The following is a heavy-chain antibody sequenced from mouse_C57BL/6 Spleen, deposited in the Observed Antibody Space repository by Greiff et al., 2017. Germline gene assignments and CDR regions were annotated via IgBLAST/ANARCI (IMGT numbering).Heavy chain of an antibody. CDR1: GFTFSDFY. CDR2: SRNKANDYTT. J-gene: IGHJ1*03. Sequence: EVHLVESGGGLVQSGRSLRLSCATSGFTFSDFYMEWVRQAPGKGLEWIAASRNKANDYTTEYSASVKGRFIVSRDTSQSILYLQMNALRAEDTAIYYCARDAVDGQYFDVWGTGTTVTVSS. V-gene: IGHV7-1*01. CDR3: ARDAVDGQYFDV. D-gene: IGHD2-3*01.